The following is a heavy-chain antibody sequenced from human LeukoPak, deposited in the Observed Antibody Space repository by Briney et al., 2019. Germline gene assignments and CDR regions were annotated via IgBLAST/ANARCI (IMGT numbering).Heavy chain of an antibody. CDR1: GGTFSSYA. CDR2: IIPIFGTA. Sequence: GASVKVSCKASGGTFSSYAISWVRQAPGQGLEWMGGIIPIFGTANYAQKFQGRVTITADESTSTAYMELRSLRSDDTAVYYRAGDMLWFGELFDYWGQGTLVTVSS. D-gene: IGHD3-10*01. V-gene: IGHV1-69*13. J-gene: IGHJ4*02. CDR3: AGDMLWFGELFDY.